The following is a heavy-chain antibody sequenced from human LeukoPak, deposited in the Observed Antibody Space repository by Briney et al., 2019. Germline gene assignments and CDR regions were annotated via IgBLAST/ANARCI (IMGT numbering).Heavy chain of an antibody. CDR1: GGTFSSYT. Sequence: ASVKVSCKASGGTFSSYTISWVRQAPGQGLEWMGRINPNSGGTNYAQKFQGRVTMTRDTSISTAYMEPSRLRSDDTAVYYCARSLTVVDYWGQGTLVTVSS. CDR3: ARSLTVVDY. V-gene: IGHV1-2*06. CDR2: INPNSGGT. J-gene: IGHJ4*02. D-gene: IGHD4-11*01.